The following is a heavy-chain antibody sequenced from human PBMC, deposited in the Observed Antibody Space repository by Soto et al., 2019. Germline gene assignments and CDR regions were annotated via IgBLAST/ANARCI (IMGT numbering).Heavy chain of an antibody. J-gene: IGHJ6*02. CDR1: GGTFSSYA. Sequence: SVKVSCKASGGTFSSYAISWVRQAPGQGLEWMGGIIPIFGTANYAQKFQGRVTITADESTSTAYMELSSLRSEDTAVYYCARLETGTSYYYYGMDVWGQGTTVTVSS. V-gene: IGHV1-69*13. CDR3: ARLETGTSYYYYGMDV. CDR2: IIPIFGTA. D-gene: IGHD1-1*01.